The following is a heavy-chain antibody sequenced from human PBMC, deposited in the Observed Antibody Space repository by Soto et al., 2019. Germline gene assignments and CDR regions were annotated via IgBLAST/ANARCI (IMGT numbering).Heavy chain of an antibody. Sequence: GGSLRLSCVASGFTFSSYSLSWVRQAPGKGLEWVSFIGSRTSDIYYADSVKGRFTISRDNAKNSLYLDLTRLRAEDTAVYFCVRDYYDXXXXPNTFDMXGXGTMVTVSS. CDR2: IGSRTSDI. V-gene: IGHV3-21*01. J-gene: IGHJ3*02. D-gene: IGHD3-16*01. CDR1: GFTFSSYS. CDR3: VRDYYDXXXXPNTFDM.